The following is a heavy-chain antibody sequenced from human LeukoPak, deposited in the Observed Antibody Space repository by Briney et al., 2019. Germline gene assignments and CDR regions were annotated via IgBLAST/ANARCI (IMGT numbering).Heavy chain of an antibody. CDR1: GFTFSSYW. CDR3: ARNPDYYGSGSYSLYFDY. J-gene: IGHJ4*02. CDR2: IKQDGSGK. Sequence: PGGSLRLSCAASGFTFSSYWMSWVRQAPGKGLEWVANIKQDGSGKYYVDSVKGRFTISRDNAKNSLYLQMNSLRAEDTAVYYCARNPDYYGSGSYSLYFDYWGQGTLVTVSS. D-gene: IGHD3-10*01. V-gene: IGHV3-7*01.